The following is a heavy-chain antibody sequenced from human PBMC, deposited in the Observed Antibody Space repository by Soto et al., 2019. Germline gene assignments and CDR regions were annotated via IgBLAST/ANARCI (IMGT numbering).Heavy chain of an antibody. Sequence: QVPLQQGGAGLLKPSETLSLTCAVYCGSFRGYYWGWIRQPPGKGLEWIGEINHSGSTNYNPSLKSRVTMSVDTSKNQFSLKLSSVTAADTAVYYCARTSRFDCWGQGTLVTVSS. V-gene: IGHV4-34*01. CDR3: ARTSRFDC. CDR2: INHSGST. CDR1: CGSFRGYY. J-gene: IGHJ4*02. D-gene: IGHD6-6*01.